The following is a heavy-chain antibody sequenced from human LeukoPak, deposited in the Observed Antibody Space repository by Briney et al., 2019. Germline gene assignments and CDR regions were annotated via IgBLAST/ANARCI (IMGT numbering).Heavy chain of an antibody. CDR1: GGSISSGSYY. V-gene: IGHV4-39*01. J-gene: IGHJ4*02. CDR3: ARHPPWDGSAFDY. D-gene: IGHD1-26*01. Sequence: SETLSLTCTVSGGSISSGSYYWGWIRQPPGKGLEWIASMYYSGTTFYSPSLKSRVTISVDTSKNQLSLKLGSVTAADTAVYYCARHPPWDGSAFDYWGQGTLVTVSS. CDR2: MYYSGTT.